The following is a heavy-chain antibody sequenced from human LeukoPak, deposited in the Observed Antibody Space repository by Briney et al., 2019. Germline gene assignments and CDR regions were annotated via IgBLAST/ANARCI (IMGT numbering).Heavy chain of an antibody. V-gene: IGHV3-21*01. CDR3: AKDLTTVATPYYYYYMDV. J-gene: IGHJ6*03. CDR2: IRISSSQT. CDR1: GFTFSTNS. Sequence: GRSLRLSCPASGFTFSTNSMNWVRQAPGKWLEWVASIRISSSQTFYADSVKGQFTISRDNAENSVYLQMNSLRAKDTAVYYCAKDLTTVATPYYYYYMDVWGEGTTVTVSS. D-gene: IGHD4-23*01.